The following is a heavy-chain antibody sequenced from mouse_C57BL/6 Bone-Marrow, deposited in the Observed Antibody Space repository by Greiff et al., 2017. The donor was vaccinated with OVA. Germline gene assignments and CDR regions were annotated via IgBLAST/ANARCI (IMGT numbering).Heavy chain of an antibody. J-gene: IGHJ2*01. Sequence: VQLQQSGPELVKPGASVKLSCKASGYTFTSYDINWVKQRPGQGLEWIGWIYPSDGSTKYTEKFKGKATLTVDTSSRTAYMVLLSLTSAASAFSFCARGGACGRVLDYGGQGTTRTVSS. CDR1: GYTFTSYD. CDR2: IYPSDGST. V-gene: IGHV1-85*01. D-gene: IGHD6-1*01. CDR3: ARGGACGRVLDY.